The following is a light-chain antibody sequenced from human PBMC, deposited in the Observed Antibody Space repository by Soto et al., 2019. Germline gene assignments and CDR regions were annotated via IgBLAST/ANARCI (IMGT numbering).Light chain of an antibody. CDR1: SSDVGGYNY. J-gene: IGLJ3*02. V-gene: IGLV2-14*01. CDR2: EVS. CDR3: SSYTRSTTWV. Sequence: QSVLTQPASVSGSPGQSITISCTGTSSDVGGYNYVSWYQQYPAKAPKLMIYEVSNRPSGVSNRFSGSKSGNTASLTISGLQADDEADYYCSSYTRSTTWVFGGGTKLTVL.